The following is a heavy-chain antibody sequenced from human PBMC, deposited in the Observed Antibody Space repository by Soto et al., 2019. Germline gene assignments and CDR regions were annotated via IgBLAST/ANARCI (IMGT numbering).Heavy chain of an antibody. CDR1: GYTFTSYY. CDR3: ARAVSTKTAPIDY. D-gene: IGHD2-21*02. V-gene: IGHV1-46*01. Sequence: QVQLVQSGAEVKKPGASVKVSCKASGYTFTSYYLHWLRQARGQGLEWMGIITPSSGGTRYSQRFQHRVTMSRDTSTGTVSMELSSLRFEDTAVYYFARAVSTKTAPIDYWGHGIPVTVSS. J-gene: IGHJ4*01. CDR2: ITPSSGGT.